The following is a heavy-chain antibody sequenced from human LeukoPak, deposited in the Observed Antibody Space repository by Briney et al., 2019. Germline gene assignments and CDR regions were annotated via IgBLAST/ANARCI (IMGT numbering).Heavy chain of an antibody. V-gene: IGHV3-23*01. CDR2: ISGSGGST. CDR3: ARDREVNWFDP. Sequence: GGSLRLSCAASGFTFSSYAMSWVRQAPGKGLEWVSAISGSGGSTYYADSVKGRFTISRDNAKNSLYLQMNSLRAEDTAVYYCARDREVNWFDPWGQGTLVTVSS. J-gene: IGHJ5*02. CDR1: GFTFSSYA.